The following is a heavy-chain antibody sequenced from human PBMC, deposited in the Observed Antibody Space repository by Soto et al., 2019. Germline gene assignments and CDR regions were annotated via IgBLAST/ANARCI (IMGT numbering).Heavy chain of an antibody. CDR3: ARNFPRHSSGWYEVDWFDP. Sequence: ASVKVFCKASGYTFTSYAMHWVRQAPGQRLEWMGWINAGNGNTKYSQKFQGRVTITRDTSASTAYMELSSLRSEGTAVYYCARNFPRHSSGWYEVDWFDPWGQGTLVTVSS. V-gene: IGHV1-3*01. D-gene: IGHD6-19*01. J-gene: IGHJ5*02. CDR1: GYTFTSYA. CDR2: INAGNGNT.